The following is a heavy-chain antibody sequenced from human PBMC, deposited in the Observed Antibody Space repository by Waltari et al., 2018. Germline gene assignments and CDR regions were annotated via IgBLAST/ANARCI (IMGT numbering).Heavy chain of an antibody. CDR1: GGSIRSGSYY. V-gene: IGHV4-61*09. J-gene: IGHJ3*02. CDR3: ARPLSDDDAFDI. CDR2: IYTSGST. D-gene: IGHD2-21*01. Sequence: QVQLQESGPGLVKPSQTLSLTCTVSGGSIRSGSYYWSWIRQPAGKGLEWIGYIYTSGSTNYNPSLKSRVTISVDTSKNQFSLKLSSVTAADTAVYYCARPLSDDDAFDIWGQGTMVTVSS.